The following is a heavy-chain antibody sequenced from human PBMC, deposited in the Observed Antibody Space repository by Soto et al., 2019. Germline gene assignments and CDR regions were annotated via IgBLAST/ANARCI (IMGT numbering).Heavy chain of an antibody. V-gene: IGHV5-51*01. J-gene: IGHJ6*02. D-gene: IGHD6-6*01. CDR2: IYPGDSDT. CDR3: ARFGKAARRQYSYYYGMDV. Sequence: GESLKISCKGSGYSFTSYWIGWVRQMPGKGLEWMGIIYPGDSDTRYSPSFLGQVTISADKSISTAYLQWSSLKASDTAMYYCARFGKAARRQYSYYYGMDVWGQGTTVTVSS. CDR1: GYSFTSYW.